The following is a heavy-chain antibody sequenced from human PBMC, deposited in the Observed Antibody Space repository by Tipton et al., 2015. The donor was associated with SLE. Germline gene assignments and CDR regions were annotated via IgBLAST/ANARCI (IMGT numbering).Heavy chain of an antibody. J-gene: IGHJ6*03. CDR2: VYYSGGT. D-gene: IGHD5-24*01. CDR1: GDSISSYY. Sequence: TLSLTCTVPGDSISSYYWNWIRQPPGKGLEWIGYVYYSGGTNYNPSLKSRVTISVDPSKNQFSLKLSSVTAADTAVYYCARAEMYTEGSAFYYYVDVWGKGTAVTVSS. CDR3: ARAEMYTEGSAFYYYVDV. V-gene: IGHV4-59*01.